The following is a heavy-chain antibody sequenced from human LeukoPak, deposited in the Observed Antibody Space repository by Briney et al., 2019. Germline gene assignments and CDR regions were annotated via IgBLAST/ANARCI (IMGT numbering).Heavy chain of an antibody. D-gene: IGHD4-23*01. CDR1: GGSIGSYY. CDR3: ARQVAYGGNVGNDY. Sequence: SETLSLTCTVSGGSIGSYYWSWIRQPPGKGLEWIGYIYYSGNTNYNPSLKSRVTISVDTSKNQFSLKLSSVTAADTAVYYCARQVAYGGNVGNDYWGQGTLVTVSS. CDR2: IYYSGNT. J-gene: IGHJ4*02. V-gene: IGHV4-59*08.